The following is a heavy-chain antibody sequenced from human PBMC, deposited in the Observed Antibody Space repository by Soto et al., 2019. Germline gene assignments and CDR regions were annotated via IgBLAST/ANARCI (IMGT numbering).Heavy chain of an antibody. D-gene: IGHD6-13*01. CDR1: GYTFTSYA. CDR2: INAGNGNT. Sequence: ASVKVSCKASGYTFTSYAMHWVRQAPGQRLEWMGWINAGNGNTKYSQKFQGRVTITRDTSASTAYMELSSLRSEDTAVYYCARDVSSWGLNWFDPWGQGTLVTAPQ. CDR3: ARDVSSWGLNWFDP. V-gene: IGHV1-3*01. J-gene: IGHJ5*02.